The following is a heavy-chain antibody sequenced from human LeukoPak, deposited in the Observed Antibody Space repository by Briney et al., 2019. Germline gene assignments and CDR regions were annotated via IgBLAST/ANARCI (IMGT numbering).Heavy chain of an antibody. D-gene: IGHD2-2*01. CDR1: GGSISSGGYY. J-gene: IGHJ3*02. CDR3: ARDPGKYCSSTSWYAGGAFDI. CDR2: IYYSGST. Sequence: SETLSLTCTVSGGSISSGGYYWSWIRQHPGKGLEWIGYIYYSGSTYYNPSLKSRVTISVDTSKNQFSLKLSSVTAADTAVYYCARDPGKYCSSTSWYAGGAFDIWGQGTMVTVSS. V-gene: IGHV4-31*03.